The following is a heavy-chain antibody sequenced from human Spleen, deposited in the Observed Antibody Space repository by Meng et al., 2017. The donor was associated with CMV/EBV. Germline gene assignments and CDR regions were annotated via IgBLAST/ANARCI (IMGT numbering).Heavy chain of an antibody. CDR1: GGSISSYY. Sequence: GSLRLSCTVSGGSISSYYWSWIRQPPGKGLEWIGYIYYSGSTNYNPSLKSRVTISVDTSKNQFSLKLSSVTAADTAVYYCARDARSTSYYYYGMDVWGQGTTVTVSS. D-gene: IGHD2-2*01. V-gene: IGHV4-59*01. CDR3: ARDARSTSYYYYGMDV. CDR2: IYYSGST. J-gene: IGHJ6*02.